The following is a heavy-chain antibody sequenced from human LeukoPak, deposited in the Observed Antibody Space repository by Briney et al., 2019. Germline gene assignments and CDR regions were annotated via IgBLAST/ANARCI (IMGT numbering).Heavy chain of an antibody. J-gene: IGHJ6*03. CDR2: IYYSGST. CDR3: ARLYCSGGSCKNHYYYYYMDV. D-gene: IGHD2-15*01. V-gene: IGHV4-59*01. CDR1: GGSISSYY. Sequence: SETLSLTCTVSGGSISSYYWSWIRQPPGKGLEWIGYIYYSGSTNYNPSLKSRVTISVDTSKNQFSLRLSSVTAADTAVYYCARLYCSGGSCKNHYYYYYMDVWGKGTTVTVSS.